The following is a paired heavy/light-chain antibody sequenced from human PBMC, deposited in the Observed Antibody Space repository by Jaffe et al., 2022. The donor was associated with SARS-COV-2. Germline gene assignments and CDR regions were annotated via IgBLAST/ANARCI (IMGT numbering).Heavy chain of an antibody. Sequence: QVQLVQSGAEVKKPGASVKVSCKTSGYFFTNYGVGWVRQAPGQGLEWMGWISPYNGDTESAQKFQGRLIMTTDTSTTTAYMELTSLRPDDTAVYYCARRRWELDYWGQGTLVTVSS. D-gene: IGHD1-26*01. CDR3: ARRRWELDY. CDR2: ISPYNGDT. V-gene: IGHV1-18*01. J-gene: IGHJ4*02. CDR1: GYFFTNYG.
Light chain of an antibody. J-gene: IGKJ1*01. CDR1: QSVSNNY. V-gene: IGKV3-20*01. Sequence: EIVLTQSPGTLSLSPGERATLSCRASQSVSNNYLAWYQQKPGQAPRLLIYGASSRATGIPDRFTGSGSGTDFTLTISRLEPEDFAVYFCQHYAGSRWTFGQGTKVEIK. CDR2: GAS. CDR3: QHYAGSRWT.